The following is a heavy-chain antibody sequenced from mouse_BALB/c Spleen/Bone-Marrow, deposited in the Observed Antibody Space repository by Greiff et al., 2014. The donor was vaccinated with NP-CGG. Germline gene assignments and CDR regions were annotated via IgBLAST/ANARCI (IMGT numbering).Heavy chain of an antibody. V-gene: IGHV14-3*02. Sequence: VQLKESGAELVQPGASVKLSCTSSGFNFKDTYMPWVKQRPEQGLEWIGRIDPADGNTKYDPKVQGKATITADTSSNTAYLQLSSLTSEDTAVYPGAAYYYGSSYGFAYWGQGTLVTVSA. CDR1: GFNFKDTY. D-gene: IGHD1-1*01. CDR3: AAYYYGSSYGFAY. J-gene: IGHJ3*01. CDR2: IDPADGNT.